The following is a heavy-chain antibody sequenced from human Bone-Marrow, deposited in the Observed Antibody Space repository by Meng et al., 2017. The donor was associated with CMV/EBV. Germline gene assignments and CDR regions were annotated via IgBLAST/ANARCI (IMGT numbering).Heavy chain of an antibody. Sequence: ASVKVSCKASGYTFTGYYMHWVRQAPGQGLEWMGWINPNSGGTNYAQKFQGRVTMTRDTSISTAYMELSSLRSEDTAVYYCARGPPSTRLLPAAIDYYYYGMDVWGQGTTVTVSS. CDR3: ARGPPSTRLLPAAIDYYYYGMDV. CDR2: INPNSGGT. J-gene: IGHJ6*02. CDR1: GYTFTGYY. D-gene: IGHD2-2*01. V-gene: IGHV1-2*02.